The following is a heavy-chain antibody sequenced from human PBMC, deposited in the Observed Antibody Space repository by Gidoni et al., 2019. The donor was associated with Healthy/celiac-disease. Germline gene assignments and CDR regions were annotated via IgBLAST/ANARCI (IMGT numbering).Heavy chain of an antibody. D-gene: IGHD3-22*01. J-gene: IGHJ4*02. CDR1: GFTFSSYG. V-gene: IGHV3-30*02. CDR2: IRYDGSNK. CDR3: AKEHYDSSGYSLDY. Sequence: QVQLVGSGGSVGPPGGALGLPCAGSGFTFSSYGMHWVRQAPGKGLEWVAFIRYDGSNKYYADSVKGRFTISRDNSKNTLYLQMNSLRAEDTAVYYCAKEHYDSSGYSLDYWGQGTLVTVSS.